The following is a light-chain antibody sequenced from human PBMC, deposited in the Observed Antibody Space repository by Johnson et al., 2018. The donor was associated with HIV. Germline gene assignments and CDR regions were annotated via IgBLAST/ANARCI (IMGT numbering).Light chain of an antibody. CDR2: ANN. Sequence: QPVLTQPPSVSAPPGQKVTISCSGSSSNIGNNLASWYQQLPGTAPKLLIYANNKRPSGIPDRLSGSKSGTSATLGITGLQTGDEADYYCGTWDNGLSAYVFGTGTKVTVL. CDR1: SSNIGNNL. J-gene: IGLJ1*01. V-gene: IGLV1-51*02. CDR3: GTWDNGLSAYV.